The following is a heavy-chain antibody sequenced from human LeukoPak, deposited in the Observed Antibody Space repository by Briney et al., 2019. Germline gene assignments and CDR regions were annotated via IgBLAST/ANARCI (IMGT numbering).Heavy chain of an antibody. V-gene: IGHV1-18*01. D-gene: IGHD5-18*01. CDR2: ISGYNGDT. Sequence: ASVKVSCKASGYTFTSYGISWVRQAPGQGLEWMGWISGYNGDTKYAHKVQGRVTMTTDTSTGTAYMELRSLRSDDTAVYYCARAYSYGSDYYYGMDVWGQGTTVTVSS. J-gene: IGHJ6*02. CDR3: ARAYSYGSDYYYGMDV. CDR1: GYTFTSYG.